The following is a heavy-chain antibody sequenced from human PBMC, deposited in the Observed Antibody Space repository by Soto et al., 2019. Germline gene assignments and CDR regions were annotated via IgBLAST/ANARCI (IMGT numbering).Heavy chain of an antibody. CDR3: ARNPCGGSGGSCYSGGYYYYYSGMDV. CDR1: GGSISSYY. V-gene: IGHV4-59*01. J-gene: IGHJ6*02. Sequence: QVQLQESGPGLVKPSETLSLTCTVSGGSISSYYWSWIRQPPGKGLEWIGYIYYSGSTNYNPSLTSRVTLSVDTSKNQFSLKLSSVTAADTAVYYCARNPCGGSGGSCYSGGYYYYYSGMDVWGQGTTGTVSS. D-gene: IGHD2-15*01. CDR2: IYYSGST.